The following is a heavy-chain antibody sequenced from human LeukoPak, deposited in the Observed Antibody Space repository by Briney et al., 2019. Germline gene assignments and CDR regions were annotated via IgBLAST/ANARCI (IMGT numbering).Heavy chain of an antibody. CDR2: IYYSGST. D-gene: IGHD3-22*01. J-gene: IGHJ4*02. CDR3: AREVVGSSNTDY. Sequence: SETLSLTCTVSGGSISSSSYYWGWIRQPPGKGLEWIGSIYYSGSTYYNPSLKSRVTISVDTSKNQFSLKLNYVTTADQAGFYRAREVVGSSNTDYWGQGTLVTVSS. CDR1: GGSISSSSYY. V-gene: IGHV4-39*02.